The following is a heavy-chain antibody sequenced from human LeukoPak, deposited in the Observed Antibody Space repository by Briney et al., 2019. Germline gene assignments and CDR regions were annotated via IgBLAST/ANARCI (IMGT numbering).Heavy chain of an antibody. V-gene: IGHV4-59*12. D-gene: IGHD3-3*01. J-gene: IGHJ4*02. CDR2: IYYSGNT. CDR1: GDSISSYY. Sequence: SETLSLTCTVSGDSISSYYWSWIRQPPGKGLEWIGYIYYSGNTNYNPSLKSRVTISVDTSKNQFSLKLSSVTAADTAVYYCARGPWSGYYKGFFDYWGQGTLVTVSS. CDR3: ARGPWSGYYKGFFDY.